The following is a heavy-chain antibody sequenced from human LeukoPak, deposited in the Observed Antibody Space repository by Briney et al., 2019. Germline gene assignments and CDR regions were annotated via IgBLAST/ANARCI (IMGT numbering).Heavy chain of an antibody. CDR2: IWYDGSRK. Sequence: PGGSLRLSCAASGFTFSTYTMHWVRQAPGKGLEWVAVIWYDGSRKHYADSVKDRFTISRDGSMNTVYLQMNSLRVEDTAVCYCAREGRANTFFDYWGQGTPVTVSS. D-gene: IGHD3-16*01. CDR3: AREGRANTFFDY. CDR1: GFTFSTYT. V-gene: IGHV3-33*01. J-gene: IGHJ4*02.